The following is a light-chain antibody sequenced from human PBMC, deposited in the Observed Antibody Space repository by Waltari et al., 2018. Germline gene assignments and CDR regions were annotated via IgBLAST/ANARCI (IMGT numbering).Light chain of an antibody. J-gene: IGLJ3*02. CDR3: QAWGSSTEVV. CDR1: KMGDKS. V-gene: IGLV3-1*01. Sequence: SYELTQPPSVSVSPGQTASITCSGPKMGDKSASWYQHKAGQSPVLVIYQDDRRPSGVPERFSGSNSGNTATLTISGTQAMDEADFYCQAWGSSTEVVFGGGTKLTVL. CDR2: QDD.